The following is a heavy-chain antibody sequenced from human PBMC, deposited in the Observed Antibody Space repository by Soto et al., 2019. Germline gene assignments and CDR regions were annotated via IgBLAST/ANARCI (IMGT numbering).Heavy chain of an antibody. CDR2: IDPSDSYT. J-gene: IGHJ6*02. CDR3: ARHGDSTSSHYYYYGMDV. D-gene: IGHD6-6*01. Sequence: GEALKISGKGPGYSVTSYWIRWVRQMPGKGLEWMGRIDPSDSYTNYSPSFQGHVTISADKSISTAYLQWSSLKASDTAMYYCARHGDSTSSHYYYYGMDVWGQGSTVTVS. V-gene: IGHV5-10-1*01. CDR1: GYSVTSYW.